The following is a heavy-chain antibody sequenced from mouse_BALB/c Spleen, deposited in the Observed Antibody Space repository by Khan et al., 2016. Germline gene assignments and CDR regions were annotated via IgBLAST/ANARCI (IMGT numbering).Heavy chain of an antibody. J-gene: IGHJ1*01. D-gene: IGHD2-13*01. V-gene: IGHV1-9*01. Sequence: QVQLQQSGAELMKPGASVKISCKATGYTFSNYWIEWVKQRPGHGLEWIGAFLPGSDSSKYDENFKCKATFTADTSSNTVYLHFSSLTSEDSAVYYCVCRGDGDSRYFDVGGAGTTVTVSS. CDR1: GYTFSNYW. CDR2: FLPGSDSS. CDR3: VCRGDGDSRYFDV.